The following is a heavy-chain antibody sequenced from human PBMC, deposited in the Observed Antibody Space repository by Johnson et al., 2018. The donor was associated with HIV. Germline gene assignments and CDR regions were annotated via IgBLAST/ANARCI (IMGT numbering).Heavy chain of an antibody. CDR2: IKEDGSEK. CDR1: GFSIRNFW. D-gene: IGHD2-15*01. V-gene: IGHV3-7*05. Sequence: VQLVESGGGVVQPGGSLRLSCAVSGFSIRNFWMTWVRQAPGKGLEWVANIKEDGSEKNYVDSVKGRFTISRDNAKNSLYLQMNSLRAEDTAKYYCARDELYRMDALTALDIWGQGTMVIVSS. J-gene: IGHJ3*02. CDR3: ARDELYRMDALTALDI.